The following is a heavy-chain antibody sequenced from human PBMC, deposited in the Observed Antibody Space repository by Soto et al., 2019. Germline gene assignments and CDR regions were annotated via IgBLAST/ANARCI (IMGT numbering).Heavy chain of an antibody. CDR3: ARMGGFGEEFDY. CDR2: ISSSSSYT. J-gene: IGHJ4*02. V-gene: IGHV3-11*05. CDR1: GFTFSDYY. D-gene: IGHD3-10*01. Sequence: QVQLVESGGGLVKPGGSLRLSCAASGFTFSDYYMSWIRQAPGKGLEWVSYISSSSSYTNYADSVKGRITISRDNAKNALYLQMNGLRAADTAVYYCARMGGFGEEFDYWGQGTLVTVSS.